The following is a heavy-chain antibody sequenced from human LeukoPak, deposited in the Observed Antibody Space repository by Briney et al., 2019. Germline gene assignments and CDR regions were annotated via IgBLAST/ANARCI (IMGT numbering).Heavy chain of an antibody. CDR1: EYTFTAYY. CDR3: ARVHLGFTGPHFDF. CDR2: INPSGGST. V-gene: IGHV1-46*01. D-gene: IGHD2-2*03. Sequence: ASVKVSCKASEYTFTAYYMHWVRQAPGQGLEWMGMINPSGGSTSYAQKFQGRVTMTRDTSTSTVYMELNSLRSEDTAVYYCARVHLGFTGPHFDFWGQGTLVTVSS. J-gene: IGHJ4*02.